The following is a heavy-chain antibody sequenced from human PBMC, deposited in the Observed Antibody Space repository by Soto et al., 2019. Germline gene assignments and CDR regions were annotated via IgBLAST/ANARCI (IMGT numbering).Heavy chain of an antibody. CDR1: GGSISSYY. CDR3: ARVGSYYDILTGPKTYYMDV. D-gene: IGHD3-9*01. V-gene: IGHV4-59*01. CDR2: IFYSGST. J-gene: IGHJ6*03. Sequence: PSETLSLTCTVSGGSISSYYWGWIRQPPGKGLEWIGYIFYSGSTNYNPSLEGRVTISVDTSKNQFSLKVSSVTAADTAVYYCARVGSYYDILTGPKTYYMDVWGKGTTVTVSS.